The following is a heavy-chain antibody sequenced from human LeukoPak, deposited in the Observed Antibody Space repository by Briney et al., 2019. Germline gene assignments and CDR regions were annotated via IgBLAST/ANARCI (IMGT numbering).Heavy chain of an antibody. CDR2: ISAYNGNT. Sequence: ASVKVSCKASGYTFVNYGISWVRQAPGQGLEWMGWISAYNGNTNYAQKFQGRVTTTTDTSTSTAYMELRSLRSDDTAVYYCARDESYGDYNNWFDPWGQGTLVTVS. CDR3: ARDESYGDYNNWFDP. V-gene: IGHV1-18*01. J-gene: IGHJ5*02. D-gene: IGHD4-17*01. CDR1: GYTFVNYG.